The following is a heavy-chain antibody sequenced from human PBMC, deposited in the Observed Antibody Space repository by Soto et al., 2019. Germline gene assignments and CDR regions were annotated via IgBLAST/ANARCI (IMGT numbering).Heavy chain of an antibody. J-gene: IGHJ6*02. CDR2: ISAYNGNT. V-gene: IGHV1-18*01. CDR3: ARAPIVLMVYDHGMAV. D-gene: IGHD2-8*01. CDR1: GYTFTSYG. Sequence: QVQLVQSGAEVKKPGASVKVSCKASGYTFTSYGISWVRQAPGQGREWMGWISAYNGNTNYAQKLQGQVTMTTDTSTSTAYMELRSLRSDDTAVYYCARAPIVLMVYDHGMAVWGQGTTVTVSS.